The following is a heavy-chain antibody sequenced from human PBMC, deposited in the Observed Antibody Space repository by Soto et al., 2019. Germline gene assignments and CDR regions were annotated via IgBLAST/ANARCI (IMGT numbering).Heavy chain of an antibody. D-gene: IGHD3-3*01. CDR1: GGSFSGYY. Sequence: PSETLSLTXAVYGGSFSGYYWSWIRQPPGKGLEWIGEINHSGSTNYNPSLKSRVTISVDTSKNQFSLKLSSVTAADTAVYYCASGADYDFWSGYYYWGQGTLVTVSS. V-gene: IGHV4-34*01. CDR3: ASGADYDFWSGYYY. CDR2: INHSGST. J-gene: IGHJ4*02.